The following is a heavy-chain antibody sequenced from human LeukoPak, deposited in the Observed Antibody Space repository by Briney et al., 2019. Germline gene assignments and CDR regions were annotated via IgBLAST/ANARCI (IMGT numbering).Heavy chain of an antibody. CDR3: ARDFLRGAPDYLDL. Sequence: GGSLRLSCAASGFTFSSYAMYWVRQAPGKGLEWVALISKDGSNEDHADSVKGRFTISRDNSKDTLYLQMSSLRVEDTAVYYCARDFLRGAPDYLDLWGQGTLVTVSS. D-gene: IGHD3-10*01. J-gene: IGHJ4*02. V-gene: IGHV3-30*15. CDR2: ISKDGSNE. CDR1: GFTFSSYA.